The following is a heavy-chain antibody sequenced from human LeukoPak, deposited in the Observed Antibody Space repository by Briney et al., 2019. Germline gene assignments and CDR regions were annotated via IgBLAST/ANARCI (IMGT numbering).Heavy chain of an antibody. J-gene: IGHJ4*02. CDR3: AKVVDRITILDY. CDR2: ISGSGGST. Sequence: GGSLTLSCAASGFTFSSYAMSWVRQAPGEGLEWVSAISGSGGSTYYADSVKGRFTISRDNSKNTLYLQMNSLRAEDTAVYYCAKVVDRITILDYWGQGTLVTVSS. D-gene: IGHD3-3*01. V-gene: IGHV3-23*01. CDR1: GFTFSSYA.